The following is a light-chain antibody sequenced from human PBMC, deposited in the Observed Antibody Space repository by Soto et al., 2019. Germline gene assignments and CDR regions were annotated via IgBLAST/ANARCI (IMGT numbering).Light chain of an antibody. Sequence: IVLTQSPGTVSLSPVERATLSSMASQRVDDSHLAWYQLRPGQAPGLLIYGASSRATGIPDRFSGSGSGTEFTLTIRRLEPEDFAVYYCQQYGSSSWTFGQGTKVDI. CDR2: GAS. CDR1: QRVDDSH. CDR3: QQYGSSSWT. V-gene: IGKV3-20*01. J-gene: IGKJ1*01.